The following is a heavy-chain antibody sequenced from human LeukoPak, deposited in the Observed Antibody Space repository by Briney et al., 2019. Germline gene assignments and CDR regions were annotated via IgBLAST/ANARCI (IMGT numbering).Heavy chain of an antibody. J-gene: IGHJ4*02. Sequence: GGSLRLSCAASGFTFSSYAMHWVRQAPGKGLEWVAVISYDGSNKYYADSVKGRFTISRDNSKNTRYLQMNSLRAEDTAVYYCARDPAGIAAAVLDYWGQGTLVTVSS. CDR3: ARDPAGIAAAVLDY. D-gene: IGHD6-13*01. CDR1: GFTFSSYA. CDR2: ISYDGSNK. V-gene: IGHV3-30*04.